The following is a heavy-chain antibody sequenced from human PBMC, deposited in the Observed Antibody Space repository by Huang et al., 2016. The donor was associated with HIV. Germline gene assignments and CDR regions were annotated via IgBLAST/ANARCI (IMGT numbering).Heavy chain of an antibody. CDR1: GGSLSGYY. J-gene: IGHJ5*02. CDR3: ARDATKNPRGWFDP. V-gene: IGHV4-34*02. CDR2: INHLGSP. Sequence: QVHLQQWGAGLLKSAETLSLTCAVYGGSLSGYYWSWLRQTPGKGLEWIGEINHLGSPNYNPSLKSRVSISMDGSKKQCSRKLRSISDADTAVYFCARDATKNPRGWFDPWGQGTLVTVSS. D-gene: IGHD3-10*01.